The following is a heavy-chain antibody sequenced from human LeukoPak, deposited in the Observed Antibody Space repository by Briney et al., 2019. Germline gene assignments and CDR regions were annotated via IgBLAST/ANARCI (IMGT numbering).Heavy chain of an antibody. CDR1: GFTFSSYS. CDR2: ISSSSSYI. V-gene: IGHV3-21*01. D-gene: IGHD3-9*01. Sequence: PGGSLRLSCAASGFTFSSYSMNWVRQAPGKGLEWVSSISSSSSYIYYADSVKGRFTISRDNAKNSLYLQMNSLRAEDTAVYYCAGFPTSGYFDWSPPYYYYGMDVWGQGTTVTVSS. J-gene: IGHJ6*02. CDR3: AGFPTSGYFDWSPPYYYYGMDV.